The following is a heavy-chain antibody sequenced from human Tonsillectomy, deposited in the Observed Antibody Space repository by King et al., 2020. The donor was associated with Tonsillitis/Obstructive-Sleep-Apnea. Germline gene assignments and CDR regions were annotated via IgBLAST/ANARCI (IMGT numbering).Heavy chain of an antibody. D-gene: IGHD1-26*01. CDR3: EKGGWGDASDI. J-gene: IGHJ3*02. Sequence: VQLVESGGGLVQPGGSLRLSCAASGFTFSSHAMTWVRQAPGKGLEWVSGISGSGGNTYHADSVKGRFTISRDNSKNTLYLQMNSLRAEDTAVYYCEKGGWGDASDIWGQGTMLTVSS. CDR2: ISGSGGNT. CDR1: GFTFSSHA. V-gene: IGHV3-23*04.